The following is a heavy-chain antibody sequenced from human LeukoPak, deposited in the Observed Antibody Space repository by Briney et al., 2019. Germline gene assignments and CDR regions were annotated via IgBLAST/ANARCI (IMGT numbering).Heavy chain of an antibody. CDR1: GFTFSDFY. CDR3: ARQKRAGYNVDAVDM. D-gene: IGHD5-24*01. CDR2: IRSSGSYT. J-gene: IGHJ3*02. V-gene: IGHV3-11*03. Sequence: GGSLRLSCAASGFTFSDFYMSWIRQAPGKGLEWVSYIRSSGSYTNYADSVKGRFTISRDNAKNSLYLQMNNLRAEDTAVYYCARQKRAGYNVDAVDMWGQGTMVTVSS.